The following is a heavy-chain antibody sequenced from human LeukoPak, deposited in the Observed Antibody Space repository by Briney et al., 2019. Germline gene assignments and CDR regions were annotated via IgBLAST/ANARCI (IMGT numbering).Heavy chain of an antibody. CDR1: GFTFSNYA. V-gene: IGHV3-23*01. J-gene: IGHJ5*02. D-gene: IGHD3-10*01. Sequence: PGGSLRLSCAPSGFTFSNYAMAWARQAPGKGLEWVSSISGNGIGTYYADSLKGRFTISRDNSKNTLYLQMNSLRAEDTAVYNCAKGVGGVITMAAWGQGTLVTVSS. CDR2: ISGNGIGT. CDR3: AKGVGGVITMAA.